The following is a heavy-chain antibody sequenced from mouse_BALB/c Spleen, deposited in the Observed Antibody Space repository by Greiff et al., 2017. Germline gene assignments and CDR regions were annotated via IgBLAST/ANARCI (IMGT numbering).Heavy chain of an antibody. D-gene: IGHD1-2*01. CDR3: AREGIHYYGSYYAMDY. CDR2: INPYNDGT. V-gene: IGHV1-14*01. Sequence: VQLKESGPELVKPGASVKMSCKASGYTFNSYVMHWVKQKPGQGLEWIGYINPYNDGTKYNEKFKGKATLTSDKSSSTAYMELSSLTSEDSAVYYCAREGIHYYGSYYAMDYWGQGTSVTVSS. CDR1: GYTFNSYV. J-gene: IGHJ4*01.